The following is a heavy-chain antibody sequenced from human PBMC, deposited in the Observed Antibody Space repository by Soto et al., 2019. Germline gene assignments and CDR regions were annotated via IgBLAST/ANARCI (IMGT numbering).Heavy chain of an antibody. V-gene: IGHV4-34*01. CDR2: INHSGST. CDR1: GGSFSGYY. J-gene: IGHJ4*02. Sequence: QVQLQQWGAGLLKPSETLSLTCAVYGGSFSGYYWTWIRQPPGTGLEWIGEINHSGSTNYTPSLKSRVTQSVDTSKNQFSRKLTSVTAADTAVYYCARDKITGLFDYWGQGTLVTVSS. CDR3: ARDKITGLFDY. D-gene: IGHD2-8*02.